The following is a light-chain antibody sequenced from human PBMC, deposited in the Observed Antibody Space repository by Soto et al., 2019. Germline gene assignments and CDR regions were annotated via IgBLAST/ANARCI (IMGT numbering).Light chain of an antibody. Sequence: EIVLTQSPGTLSLSPGERATLSCRASQSVSSSYLAWYQQNPGQAPRLLIYGASSRATGIPDRFSGSGSGTDFTLTIIKLEPEDVAVYYWRQYGSSPLTFGGGTKVEIK. V-gene: IGKV3-20*01. CDR2: GAS. J-gene: IGKJ4*01. CDR3: RQYGSSPLT. CDR1: QSVSSSY.